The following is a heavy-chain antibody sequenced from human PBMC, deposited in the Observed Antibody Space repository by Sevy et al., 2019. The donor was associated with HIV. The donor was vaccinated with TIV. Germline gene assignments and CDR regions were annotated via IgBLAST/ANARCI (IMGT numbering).Heavy chain of an antibody. CDR1: GYSISSCYF. D-gene: IGHD1-7*01. CDR2: IHHSGST. J-gene: IGHJ1*01. CDR3: ARQTWITGTTRHFQY. Sequence: SETLSLTCGVSGYSISSCYFWVWIRQPPGKVLEWIGTIHHSGSTYYNPSLKSRVTISVDTSKNQFSLILSSVTAADTAVYYCARQTWITGTTRHFQYWGQGTLVTVSS. V-gene: IGHV4-38-2*01.